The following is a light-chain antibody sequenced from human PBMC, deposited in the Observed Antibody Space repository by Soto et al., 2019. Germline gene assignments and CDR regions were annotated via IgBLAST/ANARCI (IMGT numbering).Light chain of an antibody. CDR2: EVS. Sequence: QSALTQPASVSGSPGQSITISCTGTSSDVGDYNSVSWYQQHPGKAPQLMIYEVSNRPSGVASRFSGSKSGNTASLTISGLQAEDEADYYCSSYTSRSTLVFGGGTKLTVL. CDR1: SSDVGDYNS. CDR3: SSYTSRSTLV. J-gene: IGLJ3*02. V-gene: IGLV2-14*01.